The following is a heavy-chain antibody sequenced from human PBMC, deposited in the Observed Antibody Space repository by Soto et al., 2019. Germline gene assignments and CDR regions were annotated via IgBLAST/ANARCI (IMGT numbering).Heavy chain of an antibody. J-gene: IGHJ6*02. V-gene: IGHV3-30-3*01. CDR3: ARDLSDILTGLRDYYYYGMDV. CDR1: GFTFSSYA. D-gene: IGHD3-9*01. Sequence: QVQLVESGGGVVQPGRSLRLSCAASGFTFSSYAMHWVRQAPGKGLEWVAVISDDGSNKYYADSVKGRFTISRDNSKNTLYLQMNSLRAEDTAVYYCARDLSDILTGLRDYYYYGMDVWGQGTTVTVSS. CDR2: ISDDGSNK.